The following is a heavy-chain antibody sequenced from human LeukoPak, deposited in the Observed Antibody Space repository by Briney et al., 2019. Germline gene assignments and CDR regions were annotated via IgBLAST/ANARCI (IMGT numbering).Heavy chain of an antibody. V-gene: IGHV3-11*01. J-gene: IGHJ4*02. D-gene: IGHD3-9*01. CDR2: ISSSGSTV. CDR1: GFTFSDYY. CDR3: ARGHYDILTGYLDGFDY. Sequence: GGSLRLSCAASGFTFSDYYVSWIHQAPGKGLEWVSYISSSGSTVYYADSVKGRFTISRDNAKNSLYLQMNSLRAEDTAVYYCARGHYDILTGYLDGFDYWGQGTLVTVSS.